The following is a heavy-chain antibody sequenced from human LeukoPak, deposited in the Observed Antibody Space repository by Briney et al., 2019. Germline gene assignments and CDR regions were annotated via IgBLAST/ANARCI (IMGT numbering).Heavy chain of an antibody. V-gene: IGHV4-61*02. CDR1: GGSINTPNYY. Sequence: SETLSLTCTVSGGSINTPNYYWGWIRQPAGKGLEWIGRIYTSGSTSYNPSLKSRVTISVDTSKNQFSLKLSSVTAADTAVYYCAREDAVAISRWGQGTLVTVSS. CDR2: IYTSGST. D-gene: IGHD3-9*01. J-gene: IGHJ4*02. CDR3: AREDAVAISR.